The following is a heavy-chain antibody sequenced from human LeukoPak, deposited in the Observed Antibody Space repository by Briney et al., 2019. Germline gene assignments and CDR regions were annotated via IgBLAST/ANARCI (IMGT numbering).Heavy chain of an antibody. Sequence: PGGSLRLSCAASGFTFSSYAMSWVRQAPGKGLEWVSAISGSGGSTYYADSVKGRFTISRDNSKNTLYLQMNSLGAGDAAVYYCAKAPVTTCSGAYCYPFDYWSQGTLVTVSS. D-gene: IGHD2-15*01. CDR1: GFTFSSYA. V-gene: IGHV3-23*01. J-gene: IGHJ4*02. CDR3: AKAPVTTCSGAYCYPFDY. CDR2: ISGSGGST.